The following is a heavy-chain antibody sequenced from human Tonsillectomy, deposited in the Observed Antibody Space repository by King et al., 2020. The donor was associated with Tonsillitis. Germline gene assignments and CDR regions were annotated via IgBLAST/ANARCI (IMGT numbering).Heavy chain of an antibody. Sequence: MQLQESGPGLVKPSETLSLTCTVSGGSISSYYWSWIRQPPGKGLEWIGYIYYSGSTNYKPSLKSRVTISVDTSKNQFSLKLSSVTAADTAVYYCARDLHSSRVNWFDPWGQGTLVTVSS. CDR2: IYYSGST. CDR1: GGSISSYY. CDR3: ARDLHSSRVNWFDP. J-gene: IGHJ5*02. V-gene: IGHV4-59*01. D-gene: IGHD2-2*01.